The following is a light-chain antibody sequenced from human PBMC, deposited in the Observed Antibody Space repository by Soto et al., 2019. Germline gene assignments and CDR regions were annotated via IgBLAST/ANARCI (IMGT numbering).Light chain of an antibody. V-gene: IGKV1-39*01. Sequence: IQMTQSPSSLSASVGDRVTITCRASQSIANYLNWCQQKPGKAPKLLIYAASTLESGVPSRFSGSGSGTDFTLTISSLQPEDFATYYCQQSYNNPKTFGQGTKVDIK. CDR3: QQSYNNPKT. CDR1: QSIANY. CDR2: AAS. J-gene: IGKJ1*01.